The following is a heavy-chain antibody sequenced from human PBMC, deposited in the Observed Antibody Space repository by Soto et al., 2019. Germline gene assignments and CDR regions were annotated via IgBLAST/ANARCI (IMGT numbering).Heavy chain of an antibody. V-gene: IGHV4-34*01. CDR3: ARGGAVAGTYDY. J-gene: IGHJ4*02. CDR1: VGSFSCYY. CDR2: INHSGST. D-gene: IGHD6-19*01. Sequence: ASETLSLTCAVYVGSFSCYYWSWIRQPPGKGLEWIGEINHSGSTNYNPSLKSRVTISVDMSKNQFSLKLSSVTAADTAVYYCARGGAVAGTYDYWGQGTLVTVSS.